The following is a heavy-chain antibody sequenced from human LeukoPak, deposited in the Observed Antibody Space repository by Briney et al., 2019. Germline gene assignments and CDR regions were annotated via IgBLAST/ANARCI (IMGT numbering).Heavy chain of an antibody. V-gene: IGHV3-66*01. J-gene: IGHJ3*02. Sequence: GGSLRLSCAASGFTVSGNYMSRVRQAPGKGLEWVSVIYIGGSTYYADSVKGRFTISRDSSKNTLNLQMNSLRAEDTAVYYCARDTGIDAFDIWGQGTMVTVSS. D-gene: IGHD3-10*01. CDR3: ARDTGIDAFDI. CDR1: GFTVSGNY. CDR2: IYIGGST.